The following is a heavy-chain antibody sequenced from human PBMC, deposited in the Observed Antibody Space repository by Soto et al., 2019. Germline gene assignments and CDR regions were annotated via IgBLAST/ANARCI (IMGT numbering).Heavy chain of an antibody. CDR1: GFTFSSYW. CDR2: TKPDGSEK. CDR3: ARVAYVDESFDY. Sequence: EVHLVESGGGLVQPGGSLRLSCAASGFTFSSYWMTWVRQAPGKGLEWVANTKPDGSEKNYVGSVKGRFTISRDNAKNSLFLQMDSLRAEDTAVYYCARVAYVDESFDYWVQGTLVTVSS. V-gene: IGHV3-7*01. D-gene: IGHD2-21*01. J-gene: IGHJ4*02.